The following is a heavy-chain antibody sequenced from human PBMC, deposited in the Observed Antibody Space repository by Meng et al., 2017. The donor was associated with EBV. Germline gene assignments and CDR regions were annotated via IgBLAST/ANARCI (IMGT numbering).Heavy chain of an antibody. J-gene: IGHJ4*02. D-gene: IGHD6-6*01. Sequence: TLSETRPSLAQPTQTLTLTCTFSGFSLSTRGVGVGWIRQPPGKALEWLALIYWEDDKRYSPSLKCRLTITKDTSKNPVVLTMTNMDPVDASTYYCAHIIAARPFDYWGQGTLVTVSS. V-gene: IGHV2-5*02. CDR3: AHIIAARPFDY. CDR2: IYWEDDK. CDR1: GFSLSTRGVG.